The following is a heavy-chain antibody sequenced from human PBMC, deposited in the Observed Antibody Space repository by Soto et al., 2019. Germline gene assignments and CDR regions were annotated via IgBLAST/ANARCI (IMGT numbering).Heavy chain of an antibody. V-gene: IGHV1-18*01. CDR3: ARDGGPYRSTWFWFDP. J-gene: IGHJ5*02. D-gene: IGHD6-13*01. Sequence: QVQLVQSGGEVKKPGASVKVSCKTSGYTFSTHGINWMRQAPGQGLEWMGWIHTYTANTIYAQKFQGRVTVTIDTSTSTAYMELTNLRYDDTAIYYCARDGGPYRSTWFWFDPWGQGTRVTVSS. CDR2: IHTYTANT. CDR1: GYTFSTHG.